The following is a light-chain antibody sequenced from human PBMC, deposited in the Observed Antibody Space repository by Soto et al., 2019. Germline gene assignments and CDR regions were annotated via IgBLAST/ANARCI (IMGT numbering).Light chain of an antibody. CDR3: QHYDNFQWT. J-gene: IGKJ1*01. Sequence: DIQMTQSASTLSASVGDTVTITCRASQTLTSWLAWYQQKPGRAPKLLIYKPSSLAGGVPPRFSGGGSGTEFTLTINSLQPDDFATYFCQHYDNFQWTFGQGTKV. CDR2: KPS. V-gene: IGKV1-5*03. CDR1: QTLTSW.